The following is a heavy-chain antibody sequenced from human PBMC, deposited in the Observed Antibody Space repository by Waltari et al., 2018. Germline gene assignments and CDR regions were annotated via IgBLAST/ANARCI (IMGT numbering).Heavy chain of an antibody. V-gene: IGHV3-48*01. CDR2: ISSTGSTI. J-gene: IGHJ5*01. CDR1: GFTFTNYG. CDR3: ARRFDS. Sequence: EVQLVESGGGLVQLGGSLRPSGAAPGFTFTNYGMNWVRQAPGKGLEWVSYISSTGSTIYYRDSVKGRFTISRDDAKNSLYLQMNSLRAEDTALYYCARRFDSWGQGTLVTVSS.